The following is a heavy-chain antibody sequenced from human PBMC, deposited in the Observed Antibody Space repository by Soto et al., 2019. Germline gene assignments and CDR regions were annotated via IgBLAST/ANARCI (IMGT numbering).Heavy chain of an antibody. CDR2: ISHSGTV. CDR3: ARDYDGFDY. J-gene: IGHJ4*02. V-gene: IGHV4-4*02. Sequence: SETLSLTCDVSSVSITSSNWWTWLRHPPGKGLEWLGKISHSGTVNYNATLRSRVTISVDKPKNQLSLKLMSVTAADTAVYYCARDYDGFDYWGPGILVTVS. D-gene: IGHD3-16*01. CDR1: SVSITSSNW.